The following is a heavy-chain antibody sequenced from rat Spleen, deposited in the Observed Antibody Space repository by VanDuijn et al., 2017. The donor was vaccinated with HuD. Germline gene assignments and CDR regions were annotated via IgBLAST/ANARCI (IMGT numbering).Heavy chain of an antibody. Sequence: VQLVESGGGQVQPGRSMKLSCAASGFTFSNYGMAWVRQAPTKGLEWVASISTGGGNTYYRDSVKGRFTISRDNAKSTLYLKLDSLRSEDTATYYCTTDTFYDGTYYYVYYVMDAWGQGASVTVSS. CDR2: ISTGGGNT. J-gene: IGHJ4*01. V-gene: IGHV5-25*01. CDR3: TTDTFYDGTYYYVYYVMDA. D-gene: IGHD1-12*02. CDR1: GFTFSNYG.